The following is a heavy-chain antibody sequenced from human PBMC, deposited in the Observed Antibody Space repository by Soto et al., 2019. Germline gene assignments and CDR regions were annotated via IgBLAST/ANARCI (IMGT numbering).Heavy chain of an antibody. V-gene: IGHV1-46*03. CDR2: INPSGGST. CDR3: ARDLSFGHSSGRYDY. Sequence: GASVKVSCKASGYTFTSYYMHWVRQAPGQGLEWMGIINPSGGSTSYAQKFQGRVTMTRDTSTSTVYMELSSLRSEDTAVYYCARDLSFGHSSGRYDYWGQGTLVTVSS. CDR1: GYTFTSYY. J-gene: IGHJ4*02. D-gene: IGHD6-19*01.